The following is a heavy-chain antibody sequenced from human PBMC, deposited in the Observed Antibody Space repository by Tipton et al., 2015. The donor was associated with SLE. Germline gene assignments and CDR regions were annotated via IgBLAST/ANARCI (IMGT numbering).Heavy chain of an antibody. CDR1: GGSISSSSYY. V-gene: IGHV4-39*07. Sequence: TLSLTCTVSGGSISSSSYYWGWIRQPPGKGLEWIGCIYYSGSTYYNPSLKSRVTISVDTSKNQFSLKLSSVTAADTAVYYCARVGVVTPFDYWGQGTLVTVSS. D-gene: IGHD4-23*01. J-gene: IGHJ4*02. CDR2: IYYSGST. CDR3: ARVGVVTPFDY.